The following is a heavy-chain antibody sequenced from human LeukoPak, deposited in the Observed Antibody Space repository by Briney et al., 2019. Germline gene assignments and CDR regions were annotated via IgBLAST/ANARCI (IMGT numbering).Heavy chain of an antibody. CDR2: ISGSGAST. Sequence: GGSLRLSCAASGFTFDDYGMSWVRQAPGKGLEWVSGISGSGASTYYADSVKGRFSISRDNSKNTLYLQMNSLRAEDTAVYYCATRPPPTFDYWGQGTLVTVSS. CDR3: ATRPPPTFDY. CDR1: GFTFDDYG. J-gene: IGHJ4*02. V-gene: IGHV3-23*01.